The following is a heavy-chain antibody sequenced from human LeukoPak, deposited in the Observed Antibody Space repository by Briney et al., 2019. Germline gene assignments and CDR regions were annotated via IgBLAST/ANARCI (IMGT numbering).Heavy chain of an antibody. V-gene: IGHV4-59*01. Sequence: SETLSLTCTLSGGSISNYYWSWIRQPPGKGLEWIGYIYYSGTTNYNPSLKSRVTISVDTSRKQFSLKLSSVTAADTAVYYCARQSASYPWRSWFDPWGHGTLVTVSS. CDR2: IYYSGTT. CDR3: ARQSASYPWRSWFDP. CDR1: GGSISNYY. J-gene: IGHJ5*02. D-gene: IGHD3-16*01.